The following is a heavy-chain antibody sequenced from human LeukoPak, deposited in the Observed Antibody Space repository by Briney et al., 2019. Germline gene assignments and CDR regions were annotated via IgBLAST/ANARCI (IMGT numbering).Heavy chain of an antibody. CDR3: ARFSRSSSLNYYYGMDV. CDR1: GFTFSSYW. CDR2: IKQDGSEK. V-gene: IGHV3-7*03. J-gene: IGHJ6*02. Sequence: PGRSLRLSCAASGFTFSSYWMSWVRQAPGKGLEWVANIKQDGSEKYYVDSVKGRFTISRDNAKNSLYLQMNSLRAEDTAVYYCARFSRSSSLNYYYGMDVWGQGTTVTVSS. D-gene: IGHD6-6*01.